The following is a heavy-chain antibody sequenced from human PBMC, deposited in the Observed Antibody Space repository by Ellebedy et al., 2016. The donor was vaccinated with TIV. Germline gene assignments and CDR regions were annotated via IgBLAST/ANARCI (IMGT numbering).Heavy chain of an antibody. Sequence: ASVKVSCKASGYTFTSYSMYWVRQAPGQGLEWMGIINPSGGSTSYAQKFQGRVTMTRDTSTRTVYMDLRSLRSDDTAVYFCARDRAWVMVGATTGDYWGQGTLVTVSS. CDR3: ARDRAWVMVGATTGDY. CDR2: INPSGGST. V-gene: IGHV1-46*01. J-gene: IGHJ4*02. CDR1: GYTFTSYS. D-gene: IGHD1-26*01.